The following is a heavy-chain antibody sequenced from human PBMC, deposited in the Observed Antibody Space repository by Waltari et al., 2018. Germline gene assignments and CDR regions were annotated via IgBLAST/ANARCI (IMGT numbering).Heavy chain of an antibody. Sequence: QVQLQESGPGLAKSSETLSLTCDVSGYSMRSGYYWGWIRQPPRKGLEGSASIYQSGSSDYNPSLRSGVTMSVDPSRNQFSLEMTSVTATDTATYYCVAAKEYYYDGSGDDAFETWGQGTLVTVSS. CDR1: GYSMRSGYY. D-gene: IGHD3-22*01. J-gene: IGHJ3*02. CDR3: VAAKEYYYDGSGDDAFET. V-gene: IGHV4-38-2*01. CDR2: IYQSGSS.